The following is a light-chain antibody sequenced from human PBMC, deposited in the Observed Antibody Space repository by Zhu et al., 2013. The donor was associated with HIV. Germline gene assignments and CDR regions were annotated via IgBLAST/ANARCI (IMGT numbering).Light chain of an antibody. Sequence: EIVLTQSPVTLSVSPGERVILSCRASQSVASNLAWYQQRPGQAPRLLIYGASTRATGVPARFSGSGSGTDFTLTISRLEPEDFAVYYCHQYGGSPYTFGQGTKIEI. CDR1: QSVASN. CDR2: GAS. J-gene: IGKJ2*01. V-gene: IGKV3-20*01. CDR3: HQYGGSPYT.